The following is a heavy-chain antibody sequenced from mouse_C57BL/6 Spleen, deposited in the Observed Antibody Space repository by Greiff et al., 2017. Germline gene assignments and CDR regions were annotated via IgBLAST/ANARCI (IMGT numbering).Heavy chain of an antibody. D-gene: IGHD3-2*02. J-gene: IGHJ4*01. CDR2: IYPGDGDT. CDR3: ARLDSSGYVGDYYAMDY. V-gene: IGHV1-82*01. Sequence: VQLQQSGPELVKPGASVKISCKASGYAFSSSWMNWVKQRPGKGLEWIGRIYPGDGDTNYNGKFKGKATLTADKSSSTAYMQLSSLTSEDSAVYFCARLDSSGYVGDYYAMDYWGQGTSVTVSS. CDR1: GYAFSSSW.